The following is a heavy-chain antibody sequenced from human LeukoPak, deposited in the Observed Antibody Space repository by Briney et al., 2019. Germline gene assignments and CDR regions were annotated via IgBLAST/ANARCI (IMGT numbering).Heavy chain of an antibody. Sequence: GRSLRLSCAASGFTFSSYGIHWVRQTPGKGLEWVAVISYDGSNKYYADSVKGRFTISRDNSESTLYLQMNSLRAEDTAVYYCAKDFRDDCSGGSCNWFDPWGQGTLVTVSS. CDR3: AKDFRDDCSGGSCNWFDP. D-gene: IGHD2-15*01. V-gene: IGHV3-30*18. J-gene: IGHJ5*02. CDR1: GFTFSSYG. CDR2: ISYDGSNK.